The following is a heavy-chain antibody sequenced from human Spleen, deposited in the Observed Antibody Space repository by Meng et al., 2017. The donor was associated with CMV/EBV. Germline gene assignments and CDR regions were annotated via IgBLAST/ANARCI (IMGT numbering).Heavy chain of an antibody. D-gene: IGHD7-27*01. CDR1: GYSFTSYW. Sequence: KISCRGSGYSFTSYWIGWVRQMPGKGLEWTGIIYPGDSDTRYSPSFQGQVIISADKSVTTAYLQWSSLKASDTAMYYCASRPTTGDDAFDIWGQGTMVTVSS. CDR3: ASRPTTGDDAFDI. J-gene: IGHJ3*02. CDR2: IYPGDSDT. V-gene: IGHV5-51*01.